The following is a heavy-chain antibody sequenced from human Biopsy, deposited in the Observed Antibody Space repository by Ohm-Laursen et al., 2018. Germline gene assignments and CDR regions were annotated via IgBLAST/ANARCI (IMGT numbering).Heavy chain of an antibody. J-gene: IGHJ4*02. CDR3: AKYQLPATATSILDY. V-gene: IGHV3-53*05. CDR2: IYSGGDT. CDR1: GFTVYNNY. Sequence: GSLRLSCTASGFTVYNNYMTWVRQAPGKGLEWVSLIYSGGDTRYADSVKGRFTISRDNSKNTLYLQMNSLRPEDTAVYHCAKYQLPATATSILDYWGQGALVTVSS. D-gene: IGHD4-17*01.